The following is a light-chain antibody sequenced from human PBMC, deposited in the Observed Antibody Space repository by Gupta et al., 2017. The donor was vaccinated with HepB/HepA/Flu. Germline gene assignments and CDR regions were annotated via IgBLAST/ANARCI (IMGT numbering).Light chain of an antibody. CDR1: TGTVTSGHY. V-gene: IGLV7-46*01. CDR2: DTS. J-gene: IGLJ3*02. CDR3: LLTYNFLRV. Sequence: QAVVTQEPSLTVSPGGTVTLTCGSTTGTVTSGHYPYWFQQKPGQAPRTLVYDTSSKHSWTPARFSGSLLGGKAALTLSGAQPEDEADYYCLLTYNFLRVFGGGTKLTVL.